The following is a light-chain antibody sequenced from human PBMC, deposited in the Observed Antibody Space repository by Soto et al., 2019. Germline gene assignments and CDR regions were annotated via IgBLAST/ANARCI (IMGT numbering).Light chain of an antibody. Sequence: QSVLTQPASVSGSPGQSITISCTGTRSDIGTYNYVSWYQQHPGKVPKLMIYEVTNRPSGVSNRFSGSKSGNTASLTISGLQAEDEADYYCSSYTSSSTVVFGGGTKLTV. CDR3: SSYTSSSTVV. J-gene: IGLJ2*01. CDR1: RSDIGTYNY. CDR2: EVT. V-gene: IGLV2-14*01.